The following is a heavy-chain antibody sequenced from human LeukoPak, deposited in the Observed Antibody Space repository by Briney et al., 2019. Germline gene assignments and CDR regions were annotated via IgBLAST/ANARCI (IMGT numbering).Heavy chain of an antibody. J-gene: IGHJ4*02. CDR1: GYTFTSYG. CDR3: ARDGEYSSSLPWVY. Sequence: ASAKVSSKASGYTFTSYGISWVRQAPGQGLEWMGWISAYNGNTNYAQKLQGRVTMTTDTSTSTAYMELRSLRSDDTAVYYCARDGEYSSSLPWVYWGQGTLVTVSS. V-gene: IGHV1-18*01. CDR2: ISAYNGNT. D-gene: IGHD6-6*01.